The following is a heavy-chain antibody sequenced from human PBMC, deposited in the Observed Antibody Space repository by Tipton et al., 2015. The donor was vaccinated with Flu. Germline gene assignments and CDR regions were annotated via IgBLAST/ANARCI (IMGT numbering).Heavy chain of an antibody. CDR3: ARRDYDILTGSRAFDI. Sequence: TLSLTCTVSGGSITTYYWSWIRQSPGKGLEWIGYIYDSGSTNYNPSLKSRVTISVDTSKNQFPLKLTSVTAADTAVYYCARRDYDILTGSRAFDIWGQGTMVTVSP. J-gene: IGHJ3*02. CDR1: GGSITTYY. D-gene: IGHD3-9*01. CDR2: IYDSGST. V-gene: IGHV4-59*08.